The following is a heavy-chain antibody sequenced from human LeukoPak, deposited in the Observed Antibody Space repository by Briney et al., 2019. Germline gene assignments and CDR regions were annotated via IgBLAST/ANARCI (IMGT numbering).Heavy chain of an antibody. Sequence: SQTLSLTCAVSGGSISSGGYSWSWIRQPPGKGLEWIGYIYHSGSTYYNPSLKSRVTISVDRSKNQFSLKLSSVTAADTAVYYCARDGSYEAFDIWGQGTMVTVSS. V-gene: IGHV4-30-2*01. D-gene: IGHD1-26*01. CDR2: IYHSGST. CDR3: ARDGSYEAFDI. CDR1: GGSISSGGYS. J-gene: IGHJ3*02.